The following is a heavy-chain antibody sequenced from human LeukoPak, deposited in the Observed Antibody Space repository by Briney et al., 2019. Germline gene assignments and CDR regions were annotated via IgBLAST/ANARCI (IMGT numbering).Heavy chain of an antibody. CDR1: GFTFSSYW. CDR3: ALWSGYYGYYYMDV. V-gene: IGHV3-7*01. Sequence: PGGSLRLSCAASGFTFSSYWMSRVRQAPGKGLEWVANIKQDRSEKYYVDSVKGRFTISRDNAKNTLYLQMNSLRAEDTAVYYCALWSGYYGYYYMDVWGKGTTVTVSS. J-gene: IGHJ6*03. CDR2: IKQDRSEK. D-gene: IGHD3-3*01.